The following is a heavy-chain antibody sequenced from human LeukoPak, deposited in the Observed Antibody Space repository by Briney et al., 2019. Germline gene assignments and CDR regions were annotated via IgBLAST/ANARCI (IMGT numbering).Heavy chain of an antibody. CDR1: GFTFSTYW. CDR3: ATHGYSELRYFDWSTNE. Sequence: GGSLRLSCAASGFTFSTYWMGWVRQAPGKGLEWVANIKQDGSEKYYVDSVKGRFTISRDNAKKSLYLQMDSLRAEDTAVYYCATHGYSELRYFDWSTNEWGQGTLVTVSS. J-gene: IGHJ4*02. CDR2: IKQDGSEK. V-gene: IGHV3-7*01. D-gene: IGHD3-9*01.